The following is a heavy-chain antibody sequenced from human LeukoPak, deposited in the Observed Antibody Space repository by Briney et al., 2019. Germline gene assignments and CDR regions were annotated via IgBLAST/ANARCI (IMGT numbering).Heavy chain of an antibody. CDR2: IDSDGNST. CDR1: GFTFDDYA. V-gene: IGHV3-74*01. J-gene: IGHJ6*03. Sequence: GGSLRLSCAASGFTFDDYAMHWVRQAPGKGLVWVSRIDSDGNSTSYADSVKGRFTISRDNAKNTLYLQMNTLRAEDTAVYYCARDPTTVTTYYYYYYMDVWGKGTTVTVSS. D-gene: IGHD4-17*01. CDR3: ARDPTTVTTYYYYYYMDV.